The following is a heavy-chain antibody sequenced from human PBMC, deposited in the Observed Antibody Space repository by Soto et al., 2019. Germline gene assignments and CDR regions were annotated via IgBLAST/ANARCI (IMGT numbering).Heavy chain of an antibody. CDR3: ARVMGDWGTYYYYYGMDV. CDR1: GASFNSSY. D-gene: IGHD3-16*01. J-gene: IGHJ6*02. CDR2: VYYAGAT. V-gene: IGHV4-59*01. Sequence: PXETLSLTCTVSGASFNSSYWGWIRQPPGKGPEWIGYVYYAGATNYNPSLESRVTISPDTSRNQFSLNLRSVTAADTAVYYCARVMGDWGTYYYYYGMDVWGQGTTVTVSS.